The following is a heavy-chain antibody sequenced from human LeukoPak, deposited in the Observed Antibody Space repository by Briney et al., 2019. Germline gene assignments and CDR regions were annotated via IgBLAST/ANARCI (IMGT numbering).Heavy chain of an antibody. V-gene: IGHV1-18*01. J-gene: IGHJ5*02. Sequence: ASVKVSCKASGYTFTSYGISWVRQAPGQGLEWMGWISAYNGNTNYAQKLQGRVTMTTDTSTSTAYMELRSLRSDDTAVYYCARDLNSSLSGPGILDPWGQGTLVNVSS. CDR3: ARDLNSSLSGPGILDP. D-gene: IGHD6-6*01. CDR1: GYTFTSYG. CDR2: ISAYNGNT.